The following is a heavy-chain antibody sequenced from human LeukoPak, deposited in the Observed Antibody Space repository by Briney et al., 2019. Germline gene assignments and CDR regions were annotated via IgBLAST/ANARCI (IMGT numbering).Heavy chain of an antibody. CDR1: GGSISSSSYY. V-gene: IGHV4-39*07. D-gene: IGHD3-22*01. Sequence: PSETLSLTCTVSGGSISSSSYYWGWIRQPPGKGLEWIGSIYTSGSTNYNPSLKSRVTMSVDTSKNQFSLKLSSVTAADTAVYYCAVYSSGYYNYWGQGTLVTVSS. CDR2: IYTSGST. J-gene: IGHJ4*02. CDR3: AVYSSGYYNY.